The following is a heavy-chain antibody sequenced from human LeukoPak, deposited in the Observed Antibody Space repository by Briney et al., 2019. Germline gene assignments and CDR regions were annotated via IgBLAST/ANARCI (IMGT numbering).Heavy chain of an antibody. Sequence: SETLSLTCTVSGGSISSYYWSWIRQPPGKGLEWIGYIYYSGSTYYNPSLKSRVTISVDTSKNQFSLKLSSVTAADTAVYYCARRAEYSGSYCAVLDYWGQGTLVTVSS. CDR3: ARRAEYSGSYCAVLDY. CDR1: GGSISSYY. CDR2: IYYSGST. D-gene: IGHD1-26*01. V-gene: IGHV4-59*08. J-gene: IGHJ4*02.